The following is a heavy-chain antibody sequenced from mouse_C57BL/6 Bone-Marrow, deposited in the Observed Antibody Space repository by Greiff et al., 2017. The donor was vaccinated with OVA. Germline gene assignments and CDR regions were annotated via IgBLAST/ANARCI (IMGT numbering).Heavy chain of an antibody. CDR3: TRMAEAY. CDR1: GYTFTDYE. D-gene: IGHD3-3*01. Sequence: VKLMESGAELVRPGASVTLSCKASGYTFTDYEMHWVKQTPVHGLEWIGAIDPETGGTAYNQKFKGKAILTADKSSSTAYMELRSLTSEDSAVYYCTRMAEAYWGQGTLVTVSA. J-gene: IGHJ3*01. CDR2: IDPETGGT. V-gene: IGHV1-15*01.